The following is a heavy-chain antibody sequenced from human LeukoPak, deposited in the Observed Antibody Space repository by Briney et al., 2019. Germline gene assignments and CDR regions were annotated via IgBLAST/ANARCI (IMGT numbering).Heavy chain of an antibody. CDR1: GFTFSSYW. CDR3: ARVLLWFGESDFDY. CDR2: INSDGSRT. Sequence: GGSLRLCCAASGFTFSSYWMHWVRQAPGKGLVWVSRINSDGSRTSYADSVKGRFTISRDNAKNTLYLQMNSLRAEDTAVYYCARVLLWFGESDFDYWGQGTLVTVSS. D-gene: IGHD3-10*01. J-gene: IGHJ4*02. V-gene: IGHV3-74*01.